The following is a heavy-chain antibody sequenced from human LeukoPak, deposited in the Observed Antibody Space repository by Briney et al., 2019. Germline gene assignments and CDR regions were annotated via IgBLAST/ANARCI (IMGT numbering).Heavy chain of an antibody. Sequence: SETLSLTCAVYGGSFGGYYWSWIRQPPGKGLEWIGEINHSGSTNYHPSLKSRVTISVDTSKNQFSLKLSSVTAADTAVYYCARGYGSGSSYYYYGMDVWGQGTTVTVSS. V-gene: IGHV4-34*01. CDR1: GGSFGGYY. CDR3: ARGYGSGSSYYYYGMDV. J-gene: IGHJ6*02. CDR2: INHSGST. D-gene: IGHD3-10*01.